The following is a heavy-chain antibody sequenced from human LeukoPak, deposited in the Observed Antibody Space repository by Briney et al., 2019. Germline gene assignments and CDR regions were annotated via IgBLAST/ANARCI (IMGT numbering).Heavy chain of an antibody. D-gene: IGHD5-18*01. CDR3: AKNVRDTGTFDY. J-gene: IGHJ4*02. CDR1: GYTFTTYD. V-gene: IGHV1-8*01. CDR2: MNPNSGNT. Sequence: VSVKVSCKASGYTFTTYDINWVRQATGQGLEWMGWMNPNSGNTGYAQRFQGRVTMTRDTSISTAYMELNSLTSEDTAVYYCAKNVRDTGTFDYWGQGTLVTVSS.